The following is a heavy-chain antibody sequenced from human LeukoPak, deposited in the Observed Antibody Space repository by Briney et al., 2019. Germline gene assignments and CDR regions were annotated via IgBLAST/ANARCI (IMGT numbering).Heavy chain of an antibody. J-gene: IGHJ5*02. Sequence: PSETLSLTCAVSGYSISSGYYWGWIRQPPGKGLEWIGSIYHSGSTYYNPSLKSRVTISVDTSKNQFSLKLSSVTAADTAVYYCARGSSSWFTSWGNWFDPWGQGTLVTVSS. V-gene: IGHV4-38-2*01. CDR3: ARGSSSWFTSWGNWFDP. CDR2: IYHSGST. D-gene: IGHD6-13*01. CDR1: GYSISSGYY.